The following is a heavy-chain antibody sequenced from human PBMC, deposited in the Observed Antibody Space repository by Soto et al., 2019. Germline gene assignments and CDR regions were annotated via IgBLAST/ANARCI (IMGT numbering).Heavy chain of an antibody. CDR3: ARENYVWGSYRSHSNYYYYYGMDV. V-gene: IGHV3-21*01. Sequence: EVQLVESGGGLVKPGGSLRLSCAASGFTFSSYSMNWVRQAPGKGLEWVSSISSSSSYIYYADSVKGRFTISRDNAKNSLYLQMNSLRAEDTAVYYCARENYVWGSYRSHSNYYYYYGMDVWGQGTTVTVSS. J-gene: IGHJ6*02. D-gene: IGHD3-16*02. CDR2: ISSSSSYI. CDR1: GFTFSSYS.